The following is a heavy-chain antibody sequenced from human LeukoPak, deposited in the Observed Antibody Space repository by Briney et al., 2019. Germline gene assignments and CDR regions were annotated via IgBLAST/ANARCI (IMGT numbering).Heavy chain of an antibody. J-gene: IGHJ3*02. V-gene: IGHV3-7*01. Sequence: GGSLRLSCAASGFTFSSYWMSWVRQAPGKGLEWVANIKQDGSEKYYVDSVKGRFTISRDNAKNSLYLQMNSLRAEDTAVYYCALLYYDILTGYPSHDAFDIWGQGTMVTVSS. CDR3: ALLYYDILTGYPSHDAFDI. CDR1: GFTFSSYW. CDR2: IKQDGSEK. D-gene: IGHD3-9*01.